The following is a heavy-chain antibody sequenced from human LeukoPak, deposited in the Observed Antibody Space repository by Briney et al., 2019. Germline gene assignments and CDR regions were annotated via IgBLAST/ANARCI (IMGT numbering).Heavy chain of an antibody. CDR2: IIPFLGIE. CDR1: GGTFINHS. Sequence: SVKVSCKASGGTFINHSLSWVRQAPGQGLEWMGKIIPFLGIENYAQKFQGRVTITADRSTNTAYMQLRSLTSDDTAVYYCARVPSAYGDDGLAGTDSEYFPHWGQGPHVIVSS. CDR3: ARVPSAYGDDGLAGTDSEYFPH. D-gene: IGHD4-17*01. V-gene: IGHV1-69*04. J-gene: IGHJ1*01.